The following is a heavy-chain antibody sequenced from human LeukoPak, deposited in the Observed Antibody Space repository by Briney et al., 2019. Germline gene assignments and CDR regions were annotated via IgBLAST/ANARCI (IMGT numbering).Heavy chain of an antibody. Sequence: RGGSLRLSCAASGFTFSDYYMSWIRQAPGKGLEWVTVISDSGGSTFYADSVKGRFTISRDNSKTTLYLQMNSLRAEDTAVYYCAKDRHCSSATCYGEVAYWGQGTLVTVSS. D-gene: IGHD2-2*01. CDR2: ISDSGGST. CDR1: GFTFSDYY. J-gene: IGHJ4*02. V-gene: IGHV3-23*01. CDR3: AKDRHCSSATCYGEVAY.